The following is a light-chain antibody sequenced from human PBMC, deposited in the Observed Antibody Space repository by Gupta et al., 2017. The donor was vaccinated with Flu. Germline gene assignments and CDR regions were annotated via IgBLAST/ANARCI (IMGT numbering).Light chain of an antibody. V-gene: IGLV2-14*01. CDR2: EVI. CDR1: TSDVGTYNY. CDR3: SSYTSSSTWV. Sequence: QSALTQPASVSGSPGQSITISCTGTTSDVGTYNYVSWYQHHPGKVPKLMIYEVINRPSGVSNRFSASKSGSTASLTISGLQAEDEADYYCSSYTSSSTWVFGVGTKVTVL. J-gene: IGLJ3*02.